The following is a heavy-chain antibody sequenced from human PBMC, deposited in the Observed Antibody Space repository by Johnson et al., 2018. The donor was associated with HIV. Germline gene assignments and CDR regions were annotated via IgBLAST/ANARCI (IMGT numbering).Heavy chain of an antibody. V-gene: IGHV3-66*01. CDR3: ARDHRAYCGGDCYSDAFDI. D-gene: IGHD2-21*02. J-gene: IGHJ3*02. Sequence: VQLVESGGGLVQPGGSLRLSCAASGFTVSSNYMSWVRQAPGKGLEWVSVIYSGGSTYYAASVKGRFTISRDNSKNTLYLQRNSLRAEDTAVYYCARDHRAYCGGDCYSDAFDIWGQGTMVTVSS. CDR2: IYSGGST. CDR1: GFTVSSNY.